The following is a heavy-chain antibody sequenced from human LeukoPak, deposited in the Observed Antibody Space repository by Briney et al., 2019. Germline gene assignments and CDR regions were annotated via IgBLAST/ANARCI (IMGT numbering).Heavy chain of an antibody. CDR1: GYKFTGYY. D-gene: IGHD4-23*01. Sequence: GASVKVSCKASGYKFTGYYMHWVRQAPGQGLEWMGWINPNSGDSHHAQKFQGRVTMTRDTSITTAYMELSRLSSDDTAVYYCARHPGKVTNDWYFDLWGRGTLVTVSS. CDR3: ARHPGKVTNDWYFDL. J-gene: IGHJ2*01. V-gene: IGHV1-2*02. CDR2: INPNSGDS.